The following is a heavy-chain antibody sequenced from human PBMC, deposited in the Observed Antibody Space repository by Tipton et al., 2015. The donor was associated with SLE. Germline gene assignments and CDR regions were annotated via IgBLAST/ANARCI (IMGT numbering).Heavy chain of an antibody. Sequence: SLRLSCAASGFSFSNYGMHWVRQAPGKGLEWVAFVRFDGSDTYYGDSVKGRFSISRDNAKNILYLQMNSLRPEDTAVYYCAKDSPNCISTNCYWPVYLDYWGQGTVVTVSS. CDR1: GFSFSNYG. D-gene: IGHD2-2*01. CDR2: VRFDGSDT. J-gene: IGHJ4*02. V-gene: IGHV3-30*02. CDR3: AKDSPNCISTNCYWPVYLDY.